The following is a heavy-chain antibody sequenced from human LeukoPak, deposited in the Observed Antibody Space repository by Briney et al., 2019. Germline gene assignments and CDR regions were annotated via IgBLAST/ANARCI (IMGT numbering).Heavy chain of an antibody. J-gene: IGHJ6*03. D-gene: IGHD6-6*01. Sequence: SETLSLTCTVSGGSIFNSYWSWIRQPPRKGLEWIGYIYYSGSTNYNPSLKSRVTISVDTSKNQFSLKLSSVTAADTAVYYCARHGVYSSSFVNYYYYMDVWGKGTTVTVSS. CDR3: ARHGVYSSSFVNYYYYMDV. CDR1: GGSIFNSY. CDR2: IYYSGST. V-gene: IGHV4-59*08.